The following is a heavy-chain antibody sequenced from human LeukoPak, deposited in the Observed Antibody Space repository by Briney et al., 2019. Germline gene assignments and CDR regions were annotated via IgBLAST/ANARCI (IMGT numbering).Heavy chain of an antibody. V-gene: IGHV3-23*01. CDR1: GFTFSSYA. J-gene: IGHJ6*03. D-gene: IGHD1-7*01. Sequence: PGGSLRLSCAASGFTFSSYAMSWVHQAPGKGLEWVSAISGSGGSTYYADSVKGRFTISRDNSKNTLYLQMNSLRAEDTAVYYCAKRRGLELLYYYYMDVWGKGTTVTVSS. CDR2: ISGSGGST. CDR3: AKRRGLELLYYYYMDV.